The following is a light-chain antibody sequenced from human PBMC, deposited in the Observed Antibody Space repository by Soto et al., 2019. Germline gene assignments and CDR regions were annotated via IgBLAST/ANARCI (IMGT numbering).Light chain of an antibody. V-gene: IGKV1-39*01. J-gene: IGKJ1*01. CDR1: QSISSY. CDR3: QQSYSTPS. Sequence: DIQMTHSPSSLSASVGDRVTTTCRASQSISSYLNWYQQKPGKAPKLLIYAASSLQSGVPSRFSGSGSGTDFTLTISSLQPEDFATYYCQQSYSTPSFGQGTKVDIK. CDR2: AAS.